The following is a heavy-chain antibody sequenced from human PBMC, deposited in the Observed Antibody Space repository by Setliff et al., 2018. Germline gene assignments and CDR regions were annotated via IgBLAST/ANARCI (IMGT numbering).Heavy chain of an antibody. V-gene: IGHV3-7*01. CDR2: INQDGSGK. CDR1: GFPFSSFW. Sequence: GGSLRLSCAASGFPFSSFWMAWVRQSPGRGLEWVANINQDGSGKLYVDSVKGRFTISRDNAKNSLYLQMSSLRAEDTAVYYCAREDDVNTCDIWGQGTMVTVSS. CDR3: AREDDVNTCDI. J-gene: IGHJ3*02.